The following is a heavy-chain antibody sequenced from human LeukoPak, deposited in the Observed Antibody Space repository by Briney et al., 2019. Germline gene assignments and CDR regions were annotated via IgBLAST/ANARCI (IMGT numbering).Heavy chain of an antibody. CDR2: INPSGGST. V-gene: IGHV1-46*01. D-gene: IGHD3-22*01. Sequence: ASVKVSCKASGYTFISYYMHWVRQAPGQGLEWMGIINPSGGSTSYAQKFQGRVTMTRDMSTSTVYMELSSLRSEDTAVYYCARDPYPYYYDSSGHFDYWGQGTLVTVSS. CDR1: GYTFISYY. CDR3: ARDPYPYYYDSSGHFDY. J-gene: IGHJ4*02.